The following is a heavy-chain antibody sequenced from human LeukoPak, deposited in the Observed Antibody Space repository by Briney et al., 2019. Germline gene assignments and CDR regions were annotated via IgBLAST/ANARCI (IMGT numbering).Heavy chain of an antibody. D-gene: IGHD2-2*01. J-gene: IGHJ3*02. V-gene: IGHV4-59*08. Sequence: SETLSLTCIVSGVSISDYPWSWIRQPPGKGLQWIGYMYNNGSTDYNPSLKSRVTISGDTSKNQFSLKLSSVTASDTALYYCATNAGPAALDAIDIWGLGTMVTVSS. CDR3: ATNAGPAALDAIDI. CDR1: GVSISDYP. CDR2: MYNNGST.